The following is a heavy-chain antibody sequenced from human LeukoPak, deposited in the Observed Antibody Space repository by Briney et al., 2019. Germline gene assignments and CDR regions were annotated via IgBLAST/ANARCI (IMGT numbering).Heavy chain of an antibody. CDR2: IWYDGSNK. CDR1: GFTFSSYG. V-gene: IGHV3-33*01. CDR3: AREYYYGSSGYFDS. D-gene: IGHD3-22*01. Sequence: PGGSLRLSCAASGFTFSSYGMHWVRQAPGKGLEWVAVIWYDGSNKYYADSVKGRFTISRDNSKNTLYLQMNSLRDEDTAVYYCAREYYYGSSGYFDSWGQGTLVTVSS. J-gene: IGHJ4*02.